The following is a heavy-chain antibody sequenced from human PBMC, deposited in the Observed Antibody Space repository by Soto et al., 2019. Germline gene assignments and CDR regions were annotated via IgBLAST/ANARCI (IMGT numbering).Heavy chain of an antibody. CDR3: ARVPGRHYDFWTGDTGGWFDP. V-gene: IGHV1-69*02. J-gene: IGHJ5*02. D-gene: IGHD3-3*01. CDR1: GDSFSIDT. CDR2: IIPILGIA. Sequence: SVKLYWKASGDSFSIDTISWLRQAHGQGLEWMGRIIPILGIANYAQKFQGRVTITADKSTSTAYMELSSLRSEDTAVYYCARVPGRHYDFWTGDTGGWFDPWGQGTLVTVSS.